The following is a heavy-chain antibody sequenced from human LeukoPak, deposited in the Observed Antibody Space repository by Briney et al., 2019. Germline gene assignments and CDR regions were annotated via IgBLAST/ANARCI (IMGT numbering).Heavy chain of an antibody. CDR1: GDSISSGDYY. J-gene: IGHJ6*03. CDR2: INHSGST. Sequence: PSQTLSLTCTVSGDSISSGDYYWSWIRQPPGKGLEWIGEINHSGSTNYNPSLKSRVTISVDTSKNQFSLKLSSVTAADTAVYYCARRGYYYYMDVWGKGTTVTISS. CDR3: ARRGYYYYMDV. V-gene: IGHV4-30-4*08.